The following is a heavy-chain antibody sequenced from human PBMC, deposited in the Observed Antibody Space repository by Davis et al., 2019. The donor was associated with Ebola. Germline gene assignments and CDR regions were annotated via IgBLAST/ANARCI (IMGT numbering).Heavy chain of an antibody. J-gene: IGHJ5*02. CDR3: ATEAVRFVNYLPRPNWFDP. Sequence: PSETLSLTCTVSNGSISDYFWTWIRQPAGKGLEWIGRIFDNGNTQYNPSLKSRVTMSLDTSKKQLSLELTSVTAADTAMYYCATEAVRFVNYLPRPNWFDPWGHGTLVTVSS. CDR1: NGSISDYF. D-gene: IGHD3-3*01. V-gene: IGHV4-4*07. CDR2: IFDNGNT.